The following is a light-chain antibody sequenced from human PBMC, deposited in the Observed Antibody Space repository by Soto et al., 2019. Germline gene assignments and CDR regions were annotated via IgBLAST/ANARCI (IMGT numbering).Light chain of an antibody. J-gene: IGKJ4*01. CDR1: QSVCNNY. CDR3: QQYGSASPLT. Sequence: EIALMQSPGPLSLSAGERATLPCRPSQSVCNNYVPWYQQKPRQPPRLLLTGVSSRATAIPDRFSGSGSGTAFILTTSRLEPEEYAVYYCQQYGSASPLTFGGGTKVEIK. CDR2: GVS. V-gene: IGKV3-20*01.